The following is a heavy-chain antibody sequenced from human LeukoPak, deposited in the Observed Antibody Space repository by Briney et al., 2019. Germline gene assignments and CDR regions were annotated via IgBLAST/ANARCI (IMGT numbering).Heavy chain of an antibody. V-gene: IGHV1-69*05. D-gene: IGHD5-24*01. J-gene: IGHJ4*02. CDR3: ARESDGYNRGGDFDY. CDR2: IIPIFGTA. CDR1: GGTFSSYA. Sequence: VASVKVSCKASGGTFSSYAISWVRQAPGQGLEWMGGIIPIFGTANYAQKFQGRVTITTDESTSTAYMELRSLRSEDTAVYYCARESDGYNRGGDFDYWGQGTLVTVSS.